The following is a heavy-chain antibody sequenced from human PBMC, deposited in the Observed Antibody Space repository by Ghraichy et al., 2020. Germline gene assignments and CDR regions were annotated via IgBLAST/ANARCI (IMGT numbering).Heavy chain of an antibody. D-gene: IGHD3-10*02. CDR3: ATYYVGVGERGD. CDR2: IYTGGNT. CDR1: GASVSSDSYH. Sequence: SETLSLTCTVSGASVSSDSYHWSWIRQPPGRGLEWIGQIYTGGNTNYKASLSSRVTISLDTSKNQFSLNLDSVTAADTAVYYCATYYVGVGERGDWGQGTLVTVSS. J-gene: IGHJ4*02. V-gene: IGHV4-61*01.